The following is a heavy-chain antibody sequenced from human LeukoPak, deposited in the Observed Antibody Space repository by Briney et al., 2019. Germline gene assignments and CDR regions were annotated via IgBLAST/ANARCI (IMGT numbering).Heavy chain of an antibody. CDR3: ARGTIAARYYYYYGMDV. Sequence: PGGSLRLSCAASGFTFSSYWMSWARQAPGKGLEWVANIKQDGSEKYYVDSVKGRFTISRDNAKNSLYLQMNSLRAEDTAVYYCARGTIAARYYYYYGMDVWGQGTTVTVSS. J-gene: IGHJ6*02. V-gene: IGHV3-7*01. CDR1: GFTFSSYW. CDR2: IKQDGSEK. D-gene: IGHD6-6*01.